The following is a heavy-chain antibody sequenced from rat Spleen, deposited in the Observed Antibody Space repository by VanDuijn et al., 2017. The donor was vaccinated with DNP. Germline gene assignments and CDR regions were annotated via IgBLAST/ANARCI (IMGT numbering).Heavy chain of an antibody. CDR3: ARENYYSGDY. V-gene: IGHV5-25*01. Sequence: EVKLVESGGGLVQPGRSLKLSCAASGFTFSDYNMAWVRQAPKKGLEWVASLSPSGANIYYRDSVRGRFTIFRDIPKSTLYLQMDSLRSEDTATYYCARENYYSGDYWGQGVMVTVSS. J-gene: IGHJ2*01. CDR1: GFTFSDYN. CDR2: LSPSGANI. D-gene: IGHD1-1*01.